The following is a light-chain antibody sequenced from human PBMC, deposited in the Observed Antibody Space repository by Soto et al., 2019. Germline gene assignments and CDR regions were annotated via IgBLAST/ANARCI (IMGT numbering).Light chain of an antibody. CDR3: QQYGSSGT. Sequence: EIELTQSPGTLSLSPGERATLSCRASQSVSSSYLAWYQQKPGQAPRLLIYDASSRATGIPDRFSGSGSGTDFTLTISRLEPEDFAVYYCQQYGSSGTFGQGTKV. CDR2: DAS. J-gene: IGKJ1*01. CDR1: QSVSSSY. V-gene: IGKV3-20*01.